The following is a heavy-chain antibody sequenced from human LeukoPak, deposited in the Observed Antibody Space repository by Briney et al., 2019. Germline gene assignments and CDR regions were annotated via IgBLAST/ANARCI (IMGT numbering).Heavy chain of an antibody. V-gene: IGHV3-33*01. D-gene: IGHD2-15*01. CDR3: ARDLHGSSYPGY. Sequence: GGSQRLSCAASGFTFSSYGMHWVRQAPGKGLEWVAVIWYDGSNKYYADSVKGRFTISRDNSKNTLYLQMNSLRAEDTAVYYCARDLHGSSYPGYWGQGTLVTVSS. J-gene: IGHJ4*02. CDR1: GFTFSSYG. CDR2: IWYDGSNK.